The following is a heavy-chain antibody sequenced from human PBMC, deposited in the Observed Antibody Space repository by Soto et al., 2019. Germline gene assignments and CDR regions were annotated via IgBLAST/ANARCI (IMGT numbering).Heavy chain of an antibody. V-gene: IGHV4-4*02. Sequence: QVQLRESGPGLVKPSGTLSLTCSVSGGSISSSDWWRWVRRPPGQGLEWIGEIYHSGSANYNSSLKSRVTLSVDKSRNEFSLQLSSLTAADTAVYYCAKKKWLVGIFDSWGQGTMVTVSS. D-gene: IGHD6-19*01. CDR3: AKKKWLVGIFDS. J-gene: IGHJ4*02. CDR1: GGSISSSDW. CDR2: IYHSGSA.